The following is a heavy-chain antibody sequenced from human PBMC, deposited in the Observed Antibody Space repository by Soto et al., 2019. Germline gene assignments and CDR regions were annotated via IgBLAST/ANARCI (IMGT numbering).Heavy chain of an antibody. V-gene: IGHV3-15*01. CDR1: GFTFSNAW. Sequence: EVQLVESGGGLVKPGGSLRLSCAASGFTFSNAWMSWVRQAPGKGLEWVGRIKSKTDGGTTDYAAPVKGRFTISRDDSKNTLYLQMNSLKTEDTAVYYCTTAGPILWFGELSDYWGRGTLVTVSS. CDR2: IKSKTDGGTT. CDR3: TTAGPILWFGELSDY. D-gene: IGHD3-10*01. J-gene: IGHJ4*02.